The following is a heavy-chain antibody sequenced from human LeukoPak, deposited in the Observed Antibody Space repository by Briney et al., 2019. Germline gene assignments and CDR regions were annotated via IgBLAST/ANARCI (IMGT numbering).Heavy chain of an antibody. V-gene: IGHV1-3*01. D-gene: IGHD3-10*01. Sequence: ASVKVSCKASGYTFTSYAMHWVRQAPGQRLEWMGWINAGNGNKKYSQKFQGRVTITRDTSASTAYMELSSLRSEDTAVYYCARGGDYYGSGSYRPKYYYYGMDVWGKGTTVTVSS. J-gene: IGHJ6*04. CDR1: GYTFTSYA. CDR2: INAGNGNK. CDR3: ARGGDYYGSGSYRPKYYYYGMDV.